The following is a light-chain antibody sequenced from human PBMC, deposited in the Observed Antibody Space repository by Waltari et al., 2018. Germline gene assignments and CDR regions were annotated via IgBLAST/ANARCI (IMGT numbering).Light chain of an antibody. Sequence: QSALTQPRSVSGSPGQSVTISCTGTSSDVGDYNYVSWYQQHPGKAPKLIIYDVNKRPSGVPDRFSGSKSGNTASLTISGLQAEDEADYYCCSYAGTYTPWVFGGGTKATVL. CDR2: DVN. CDR3: CSYAGTYTPWV. V-gene: IGLV2-11*01. CDR1: SSDVGDYNY. J-gene: IGLJ3*02.